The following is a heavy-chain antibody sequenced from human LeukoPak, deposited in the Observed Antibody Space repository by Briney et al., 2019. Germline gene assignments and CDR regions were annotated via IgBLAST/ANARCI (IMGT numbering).Heavy chain of an antibody. CDR1: GFTFSSYG. Sequence: GGSLRLSCAASGFTFSSYGMHWVRQAPGKGLEWVAFIRYDGSNKYYADSVKGRFTISRDNSKNTLYLQMNSLRAEDTAVYYCARQPHAFDNWFDPWGQGTLVTVSS. D-gene: IGHD1-1*01. J-gene: IGHJ5*02. V-gene: IGHV3-30*02. CDR2: IRYDGSNK. CDR3: ARQPHAFDNWFDP.